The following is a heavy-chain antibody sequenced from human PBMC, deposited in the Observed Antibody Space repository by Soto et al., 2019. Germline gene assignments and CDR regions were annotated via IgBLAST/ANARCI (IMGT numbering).Heavy chain of an antibody. CDR1: GGSFSSYS. CDR3: ARESKGYFDY. Sequence: QVPLVQSGAEVKKPGSSVKVSCKASGGSFSSYSISWVRQAPGQGLEWMGRIIPILGIANYAQKFQGRVTITADISMSTVYMELSSLRSEDTAVYYCARESKGYFDYWGQGTLVTVSS. J-gene: IGHJ4*02. CDR2: IIPILGIA. V-gene: IGHV1-69*02. D-gene: IGHD3-10*01.